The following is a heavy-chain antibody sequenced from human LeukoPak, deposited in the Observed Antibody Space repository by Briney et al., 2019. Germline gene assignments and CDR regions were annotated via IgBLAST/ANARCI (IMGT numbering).Heavy chain of an antibody. CDR1: GYTFTGYY. V-gene: IGHV1-2*06. D-gene: IGHD3-10*01. J-gene: IGHJ4*02. Sequence: GSVKVSCKASGYTFTGYYMHWVRQAPGQGLEWMGRINPNSGGTNYAQKFQGRVTMTRDTSISTAYMELSRLRSDDTAVYYCARDMITMVRGVNQLDYWGQGTLLTVSS. CDR2: INPNSGGT. CDR3: ARDMITMVRGVNQLDY.